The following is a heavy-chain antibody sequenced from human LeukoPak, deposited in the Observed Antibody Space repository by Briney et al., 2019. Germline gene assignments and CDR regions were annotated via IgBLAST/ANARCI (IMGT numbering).Heavy chain of an antibody. D-gene: IGHD3-3*01. CDR2: ISGDGTYT. CDR3: VKDNFCPECAFDI. CDR1: GFKFDGYA. Sequence: GGSLRLSCVASGFKFDGYAMHWVRQAPGKGLEWVSLISGDGTYTYYADSVKGRFTISRDNSKNSLYLQMNSLGTEDTALYYCVKDNFCPECAFDIWGQGTRVTASS. V-gene: IGHV3-43*02. J-gene: IGHJ3*02.